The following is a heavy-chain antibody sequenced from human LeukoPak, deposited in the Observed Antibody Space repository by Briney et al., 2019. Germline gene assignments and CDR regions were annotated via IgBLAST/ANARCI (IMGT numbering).Heavy chain of an antibody. CDR1: GGSFSGYC. Sequence: SETLSLTCAVYGGSFSGYCWSWIRQPPGKGLEWIGEINHSGSTNYNPSLKSRVTISVDTSKNQFSLKLSSVTAADTAVYYCARANYDSSGYSLLNFQHWGQGTLVTVSS. J-gene: IGHJ1*01. CDR2: INHSGST. D-gene: IGHD3-22*01. V-gene: IGHV4-34*01. CDR3: ARANYDSSGYSLLNFQH.